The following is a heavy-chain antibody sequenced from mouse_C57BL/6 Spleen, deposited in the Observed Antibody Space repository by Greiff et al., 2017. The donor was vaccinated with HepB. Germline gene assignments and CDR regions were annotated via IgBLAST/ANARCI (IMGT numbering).Heavy chain of an antibody. D-gene: IGHD1-1*01. CDR2: IDPSDSET. CDR1: GYTFTSYW. J-gene: IGHJ1*03. CDR3: ARGAYGSSWYFDV. V-gene: IGHV1-52*01. Sequence: QVQLQQPGAELVRPGSSVKLSCKASGYTFTSYWMHWVKQRPIQGLEWIGNIDPSDSETHYNQKFKDKATLTVDNSSSTAYMQLSSLTSEDSAVYYCARGAYGSSWYFDVWGTGTTVTVSS.